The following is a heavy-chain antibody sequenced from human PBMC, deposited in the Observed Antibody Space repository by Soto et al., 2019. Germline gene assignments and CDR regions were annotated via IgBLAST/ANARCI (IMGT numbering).Heavy chain of an antibody. Sequence: SRTLCLTCGITGDSVSSNSAGWSWVRQSPSRGLEWLGRTYYRSKWYYEYAVSVRGRITINPDTSKNQYSLQLNSVTPEDTAVYFCARGEQYSGRIFDYWGQGTLVTV. CDR3: ARGEQYSGRIFDY. D-gene: IGHD1-26*01. J-gene: IGHJ4*01. CDR1: GDSVSSNSAG. CDR2: TYYRSKWYY. V-gene: IGHV6-1*01.